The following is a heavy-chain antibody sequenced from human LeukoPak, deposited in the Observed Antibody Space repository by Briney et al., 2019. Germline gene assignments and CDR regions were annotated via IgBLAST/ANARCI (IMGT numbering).Heavy chain of an antibody. J-gene: IGHJ4*02. D-gene: IGHD6-13*01. CDR2: ISGSGGST. CDR3: AKLAAKNIAAAGKD. V-gene: IGHV3-23*01. Sequence: PGGSLRLSCAASGFTFSSYAMSWVRQAPGKGLEWVSAISGSGGSTYYADSVKGRFTISRDNSKNTRYLQMNSLRAEDTAVYYCAKLAAKNIAAAGKDWGQGTLVTVSS. CDR1: GFTFSSYA.